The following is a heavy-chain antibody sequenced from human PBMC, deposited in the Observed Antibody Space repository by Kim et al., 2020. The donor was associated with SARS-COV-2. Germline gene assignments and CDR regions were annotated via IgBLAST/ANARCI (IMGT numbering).Heavy chain of an antibody. CDR3: ATGDTYSSVNWFDP. Sequence: ASVKVSCKASGYTFTAYYINWVRQAPGQGLEWMGRINLNSGDTNYAQKFHGRVAMTRDTSITTAYMGLTSLTSDDTGVYYCATGDTYSSVNWFDPWGQGTLVTVSS. J-gene: IGHJ5*02. CDR2: INLNSGDT. CDR1: GYTFTAYY. D-gene: IGHD2-21*01. V-gene: IGHV1-2*05.